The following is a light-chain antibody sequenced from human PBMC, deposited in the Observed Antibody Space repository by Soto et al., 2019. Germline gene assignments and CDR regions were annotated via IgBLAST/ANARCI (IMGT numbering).Light chain of an antibody. CDR1: QGVTTN. CDR2: DVS. Sequence: EIVMTQSPASLSVSPGERVTLSCRAGQGVTTNFAWYQQKSGQSPRLLIYDVSPRATGVAARFSGTGSETAFTLNISGLQSGDSAVYFCQQYGSSGTFGQGTKVDI. J-gene: IGKJ1*01. V-gene: IGKV3-15*01. CDR3: QQYGSSGT.